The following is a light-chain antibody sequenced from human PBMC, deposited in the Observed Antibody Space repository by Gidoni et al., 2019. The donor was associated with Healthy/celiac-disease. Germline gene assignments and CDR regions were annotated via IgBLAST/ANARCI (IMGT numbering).Light chain of an antibody. V-gene: IGKV1-5*03. CDR2: KAS. CDR3: QQYNSYSYT. Sequence: DIQMTQSPSTLSASVGDRVTITCRDSQSISSWFAWYQQKPGKAPKLLIYKASSLESGVPSTFSGSGSGTEFTLTISRLLPDDFATYYCQQYNSYSYTFGQGTKLEIK. CDR1: QSISSW. J-gene: IGKJ2*01.